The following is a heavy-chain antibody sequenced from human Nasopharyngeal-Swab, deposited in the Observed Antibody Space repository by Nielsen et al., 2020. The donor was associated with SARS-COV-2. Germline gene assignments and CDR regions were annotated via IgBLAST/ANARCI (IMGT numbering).Heavy chain of an antibody. CDR2: ISWNSGSI. CDR3: ARDGWNYDFWSGRPFDL. Sequence: GGSLRLSCAASGFTFDDYAMHWVRQAPGKGLEWVSGISWNSGSIGYADSVKGRFTISRDNAKNSLYLQMNSLRAEDTAVYYCARDGWNYDFWSGRPFDLWGRGTLVTVSS. CDR1: GFTFDDYA. V-gene: IGHV3-9*01. D-gene: IGHD3-3*01. J-gene: IGHJ2*01.